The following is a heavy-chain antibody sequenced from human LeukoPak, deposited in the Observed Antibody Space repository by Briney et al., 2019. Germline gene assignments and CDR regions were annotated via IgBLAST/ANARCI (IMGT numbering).Heavy chain of an antibody. J-gene: IGHJ4*02. D-gene: IGHD6-19*01. V-gene: IGHV4-59*01. CDR1: GSSISSYY. CDR2: IYYSGST. CDR3: ARVAESGWYYFDY. Sequence: PSETLSLTCTVSGSSISSYYWSWIRQPPGKGLEWIGYIYYSGSTNYNPSLKSRVTISVDTSKNQFSLKLSSVTAADTAVYYCARVAESGWYYFDYWGQGTLVTVSS.